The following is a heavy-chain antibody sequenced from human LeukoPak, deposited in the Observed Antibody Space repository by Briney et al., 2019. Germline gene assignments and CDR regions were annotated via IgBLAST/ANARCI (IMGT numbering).Heavy chain of an antibody. CDR2: INPSGGST. CDR1: GYTFTSYY. Sequence: ASVKVSCTASGYTFTSYYMHWVRQAPGQGLEWMGIINPSGGSTSYAQKFQGRVTMTRDTSTSTVYMELSSLRSEDTAVYYCARDKSSLDFWSGYYIDYWGQGTLVTVSS. D-gene: IGHD3-3*01. CDR3: ARDKSSLDFWSGYYIDY. J-gene: IGHJ4*02. V-gene: IGHV1-46*01.